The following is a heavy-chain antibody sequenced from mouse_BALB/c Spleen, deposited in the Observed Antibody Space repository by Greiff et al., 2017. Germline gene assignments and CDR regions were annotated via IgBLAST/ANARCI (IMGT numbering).Heavy chain of an antibody. D-gene: IGHD4-1*01. CDR2: ISYSGST. V-gene: IGHV3-2*02. CDR3: ASHWDYYAMDY. J-gene: IGHJ4*01. CDR1: GYSITSDYA. Sequence: EVQLQQSGPGLVKPSQSLFLTCTVTGYSITSDYAWNWIRQFPGNKLEWMGYISYSGSTSYNPSLKSRISITRDTSKNQFFLQLNSVTTEDTATYYCASHWDYYAMDYWGQGTSVTVSS.